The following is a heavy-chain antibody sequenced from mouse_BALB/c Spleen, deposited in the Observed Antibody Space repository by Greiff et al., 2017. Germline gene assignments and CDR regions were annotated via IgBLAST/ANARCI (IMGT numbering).Heavy chain of an antibody. CDR2: ISYDGSN. CDR3: AREGGYYAMDY. CDR1: GYSITSGYY. V-gene: IGHV3-6*02. Sequence: EVQLQESGPGLVKPSQSLSLTCSVTGYSITSGYYWNWIRQFPGNKLEWMGYISYDGSNNYNPSLKNRISITRDTSKNQFFLKLNSVNTEDTATYYCAREGGYYAMDYWGQGTSVTVSS. J-gene: IGHJ4*01.